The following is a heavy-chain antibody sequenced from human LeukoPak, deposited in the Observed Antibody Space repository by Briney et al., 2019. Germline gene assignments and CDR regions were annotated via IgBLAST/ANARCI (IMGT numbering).Heavy chain of an antibody. Sequence: GGSLRLSCAASGFTFTTSAMNWVRQAPGKGLEWVSAISGSGTSTYYADSVKGRFTISRDNSKNTLYLQMNSLRAEDTAVYYCAKTSGIPESDWIDAWGRGTLVIVSS. J-gene: IGHJ5*02. CDR3: AKTSGIPESDWIDA. V-gene: IGHV3-23*01. CDR1: GFTFTTSA. CDR2: ISGSGTST. D-gene: IGHD6-25*01.